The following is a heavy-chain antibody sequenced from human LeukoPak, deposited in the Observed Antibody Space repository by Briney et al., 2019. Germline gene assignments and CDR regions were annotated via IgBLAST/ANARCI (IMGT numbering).Heavy chain of an antibody. CDR1: GYSFTSYW. J-gene: IGHJ2*01. D-gene: IGHD5-12*01. CDR3: AGGRGYSGYDSYLSSDFDL. V-gene: IGHV5-51*01. Sequence: GESLKISCKGSGYSFTSYWIGWVRQMPGKGLEWMGIIYPGDSDTRYSPSFQGQVTISADKSISTAYLQWSSLKASDTAMYYCAGGRGYSGYDSYLSSDFDLWGRGTLVTVSS. CDR2: IYPGDSDT.